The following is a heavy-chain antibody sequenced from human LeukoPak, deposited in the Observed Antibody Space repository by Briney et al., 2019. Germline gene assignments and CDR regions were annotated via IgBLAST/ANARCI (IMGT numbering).Heavy chain of an antibody. CDR2: ISYSSSTR. V-gene: IGHV3-48*02. CDR3: ARVGSEWLVNDY. CDR1: GFIFSSYN. D-gene: IGHD6-19*01. Sequence: GGSLRLSCTASGFIFSSYNMNWVRQAPGKGLEGVSYISYSSSTRYYADSVKGRFTISRDNAKNSLYLQINSPRDEDMAVYYCARVGSEWLVNDYWGQGALVTVSS. J-gene: IGHJ4*02.